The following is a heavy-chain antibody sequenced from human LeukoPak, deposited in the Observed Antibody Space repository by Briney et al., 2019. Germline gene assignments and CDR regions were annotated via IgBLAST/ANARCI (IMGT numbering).Heavy chain of an antibody. CDR1: GFTFSSYA. Sequence: GASLRLSCAASGFTFSSYAMSWVRQAPGKGLEWVSAISGSGGSTYYADSVKGRFTISRDSSKNTLYLQMNSLRAEDTAVYYCAKSARITIFGVVIIDYWGQGTLVTVSS. J-gene: IGHJ4*02. CDR3: AKSARITIFGVVIIDY. D-gene: IGHD3-3*01. V-gene: IGHV3-23*01. CDR2: ISGSGGST.